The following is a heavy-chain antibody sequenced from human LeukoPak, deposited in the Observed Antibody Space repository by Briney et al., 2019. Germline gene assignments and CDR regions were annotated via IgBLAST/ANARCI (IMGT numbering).Heavy chain of an antibody. CDR3: ARQTTVTTYDAFDI. D-gene: IGHD4-17*01. CDR2: IYYSGST. V-gene: IGHV4-59*01. J-gene: IGHJ3*02. CDR1: GGSISSYY. Sequence: SETLSLTCTVSGGSISSYYWSWIRQPPGKGLEWIGYIYYSGSTNYNPSLKSRVTISVDTSKNQFSLKLSSVTAADTAVYYCARQTTVTTYDAFDIWGQGTIVTVSS.